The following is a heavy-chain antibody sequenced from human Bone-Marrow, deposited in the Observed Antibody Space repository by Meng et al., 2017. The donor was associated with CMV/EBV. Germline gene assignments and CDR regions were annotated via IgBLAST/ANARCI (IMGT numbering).Heavy chain of an antibody. J-gene: IGHJ4*02. CDR1: GGSVSSGSYY. Sequence: SETLSLTCTVSGGSVSSGSYYWSWIRQPPGKGLEWIGYIYYSGSTNYNPSLKSRVTISGDTSKNQFPLKLSSVTAADTAVYYCARVGRRELLADYWGQGTLVTVSS. CDR3: ARVGRRELLADY. D-gene: IGHD1-26*01. V-gene: IGHV4-61*01. CDR2: IYYSGST.